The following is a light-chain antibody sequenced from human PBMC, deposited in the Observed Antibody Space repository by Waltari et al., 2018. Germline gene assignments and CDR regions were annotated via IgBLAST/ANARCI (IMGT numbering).Light chain of an antibody. CDR1: SSDVGSYNL. V-gene: IGLV2-23*02. J-gene: IGLJ2*01. CDR2: EVS. Sequence: QSALTQPASVSGSPGQSITISCTGTSSDVGSYNLVSWYQQHPGTVPKVMSWEVSKRPAGISTRFSGSKSGNTASLTISGRQAEDEADYYCCSYVGSRIVVFGGGTKMTVL. CDR3: CSYVGSRIVV.